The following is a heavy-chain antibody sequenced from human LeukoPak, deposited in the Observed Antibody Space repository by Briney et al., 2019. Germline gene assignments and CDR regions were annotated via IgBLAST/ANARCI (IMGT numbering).Heavy chain of an antibody. D-gene: IGHD3-22*01. V-gene: IGHV4-30-4*08. CDR2: IYYSGST. J-gene: IGHJ6*03. CDR1: GGSISSGDYY. Sequence: SQTLSLTCTVSGGSISSGDYYWSWIRQPPGKGLEWIGYIYYSGSTYYNPSLKSRVTISVDTSKNQFSLKLSSVTAADTAVYYCASCDSSGYYYYYMDVWGKGTTVTVSS. CDR3: ASCDSSGYYYYYMDV.